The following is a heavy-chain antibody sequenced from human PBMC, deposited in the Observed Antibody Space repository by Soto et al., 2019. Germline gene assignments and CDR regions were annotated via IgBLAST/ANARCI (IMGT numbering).Heavy chain of an antibody. V-gene: IGHV3-30-3*01. J-gene: IGHJ4*02. Sequence: PGGSLRLSCAASGFTFSSYAMHWVRQAPGKGLEWVAVISYDGSNKYYADSVKGRFTISRDNSKNTLYLQMNSLRDEDTTVFYCARGFSANDILPGPGGYWGQGTLVTVSS. CDR3: ARGFSANDILPGPGGY. CDR1: GFTFSSYA. D-gene: IGHD3-9*01. CDR2: ISYDGSNK.